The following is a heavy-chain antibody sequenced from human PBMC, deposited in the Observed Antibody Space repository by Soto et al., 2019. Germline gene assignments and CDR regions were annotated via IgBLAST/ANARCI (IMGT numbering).Heavy chain of an antibody. CDR1: GFKFKKFA. J-gene: IGHJ5*02. Sequence: EVQLLESGGGVVQPGGSRRLSCVASGFKFKKFAMAWVRQAPGEGLEGVSGISCCGGSTSYADSVKGRFSTARDHSKNTMSLQMNCLRVEDTAQYFCEKADGAQWLRPHLATWGQGTLVTVS. CDR3: EKADGAQWLRPHLAT. V-gene: IGHV3-23*01. D-gene: IGHD6-19*01. CDR2: ISCCGGST.